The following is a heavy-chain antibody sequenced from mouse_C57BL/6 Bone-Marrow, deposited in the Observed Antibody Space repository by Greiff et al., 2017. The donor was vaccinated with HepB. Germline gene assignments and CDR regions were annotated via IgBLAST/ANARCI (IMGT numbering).Heavy chain of an antibody. V-gene: IGHV1-63*01. J-gene: IGHJ2*01. D-gene: IGHD1-1*01. CDR3: ARSGDYGSSYGGFDY. Sequence: QVQLQQSGAELVRPGTSVKMSCKASGYTFTNYWIGWAKQRPGHGLEWIGDIYPGGGYTNYNEKFKGKATLTADKSSSTAYMQFSSLTSEDSAIYYCARSGDYGSSYGGFDYWGQGTTLTGSS. CDR1: GYTFTNYW. CDR2: IYPGGGYT.